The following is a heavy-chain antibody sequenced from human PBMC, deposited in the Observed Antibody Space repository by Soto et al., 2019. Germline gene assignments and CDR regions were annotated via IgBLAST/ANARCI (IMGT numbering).Heavy chain of an antibody. V-gene: IGHV4-39*01. Sequence: QLQLQESGPGLVKPSETLSLTCNASGGSITSSGSAWGWIRQSPGKGLEWIGTIDYSGNIYYIPSLKSRITLSFVTYKIQISLKLRSVTAAVTAVYYFARHIHNQGFEYYFDAWGQGPLVTVSS. D-gene: IGHD1-1*01. J-gene: IGHJ4*02. CDR1: GGSITSSGSA. CDR2: IDYSGNI. CDR3: ARHIHNQGFEYYFDA.